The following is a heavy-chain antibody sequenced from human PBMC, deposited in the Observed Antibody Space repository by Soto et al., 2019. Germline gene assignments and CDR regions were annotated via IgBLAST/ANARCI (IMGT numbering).Heavy chain of an antibody. V-gene: IGHV6-1*01. D-gene: IGHD3-22*01. Sequence: PSQTLSLTCAISGDNVSTNSATWDWIRQSPSRGLEWLGRTYYRSKWYNDYAVSVKSRITINPDTSKNQLSLQLNSLTPEDTAVYYCARDPVGYYDRNWFDPWGQGTLVTVSS. CDR1: GDNVSTNSAT. CDR2: TYYRSKWYN. J-gene: IGHJ5*02. CDR3: ARDPVGYYDRNWFDP.